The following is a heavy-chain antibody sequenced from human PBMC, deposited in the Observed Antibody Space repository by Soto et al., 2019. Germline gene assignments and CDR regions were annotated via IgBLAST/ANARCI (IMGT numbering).Heavy chain of an antibody. V-gene: IGHV1-18*01. Sequence: ASVKVSCKASGYTFSNYGIHWVRQAPGQRLEWMGWINADNGNTKYAQKLQGRVTMTTDTSTSTAYMELRSLRSDDTAVYYCARDSPPVDYWGQGTLVTVSS. CDR2: INADNGNT. CDR3: ARDSPPVDY. J-gene: IGHJ4*02. CDR1: GYTFSNYG.